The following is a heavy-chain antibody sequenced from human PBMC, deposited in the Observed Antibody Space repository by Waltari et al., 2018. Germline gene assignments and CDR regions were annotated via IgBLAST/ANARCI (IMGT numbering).Heavy chain of an antibody. D-gene: IGHD5-12*01. Sequence: QVQLQESGPGLVKPSETLSLMGTVPGYSISSGYSWGWIRQTPGKGLEWIGSIYHSGNTRYNPSLQSRVIISVDTSKNQFSLKLSSVTAADTAVYYCARIYDAIWGQGTMVTVFS. CDR1: GYSISSGYS. CDR3: ARIYDAI. J-gene: IGHJ3*02. V-gene: IGHV4-38-2*02. CDR2: IYHSGNT.